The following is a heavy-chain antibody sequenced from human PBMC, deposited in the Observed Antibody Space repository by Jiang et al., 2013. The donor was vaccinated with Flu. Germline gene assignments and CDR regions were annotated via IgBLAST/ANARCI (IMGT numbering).Heavy chain of an antibody. Sequence: EWMGWISAYNGNTNYAQKLQGRVTMTTDTSTSTAYMELRSLRSDDTAVYYCARDKDPARERGMGQWLVARGGWFDPWGQGTLVTVSS. CDR2: ISAYNGNT. J-gene: IGHJ5*02. V-gene: IGHV1-18*01. D-gene: IGHD6-19*01. CDR3: ARDKDPARERGMGQWLVARGGWFDP.